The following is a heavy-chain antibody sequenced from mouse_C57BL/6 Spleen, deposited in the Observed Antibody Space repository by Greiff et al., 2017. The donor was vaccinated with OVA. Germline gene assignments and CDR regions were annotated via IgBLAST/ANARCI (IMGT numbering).Heavy chain of an antibody. CDR3: ARGIYGSSYYFDY. J-gene: IGHJ2*01. Sequence: EVQLVESGPGLVKPSQSLSLTCSVTGYSITSGYYWNWIRQFPGNKLEWMGYISYDGSNNYNPSLKNRISITRDTSKNQFFLKLNSVTTEDTATYYCARGIYGSSYYFDYWGQGTTLTVSS. CDR1: GYSITSGYY. CDR2: ISYDGSN. D-gene: IGHD1-1*01. V-gene: IGHV3-6*01.